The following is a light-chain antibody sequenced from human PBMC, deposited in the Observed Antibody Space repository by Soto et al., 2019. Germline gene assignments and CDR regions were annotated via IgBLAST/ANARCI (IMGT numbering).Light chain of an antibody. CDR3: QQYGSSALT. CDR1: QRVSSNY. V-gene: IGKV3-20*01. CDR2: GAS. J-gene: IGKJ1*01. Sequence: EIVLTQSPGTLSLSPGEGATLSCRASQRVSSNYLAWYQQKPGQAPRLLIYGASSRATGIPDRFSGSGSGTDFTLTISRLEPEDFAVYYCQQYGSSALTFGQGTKVEIK.